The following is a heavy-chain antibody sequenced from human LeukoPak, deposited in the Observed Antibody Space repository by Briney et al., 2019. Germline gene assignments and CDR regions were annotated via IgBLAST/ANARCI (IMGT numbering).Heavy chain of an antibody. CDR2: IIPILGIA. CDR1: GGTFSSYA. D-gene: IGHD6-19*01. V-gene: IGHV1-69*04. J-gene: IGHJ4*02. Sequence: SVKVSCKASGGTFSSYAISWVRQTPGQGLEWMGRIIPILGIANYAQKFQGRVTITADKSTSTAYMELSSLRSEDTAVYYCARDKIAVAEIAHYYWGQGTLVTVSS. CDR3: ARDKIAVAEIAHYY.